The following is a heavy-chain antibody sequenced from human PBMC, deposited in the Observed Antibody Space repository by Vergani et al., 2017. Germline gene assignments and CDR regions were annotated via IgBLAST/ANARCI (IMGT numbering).Heavy chain of an antibody. J-gene: IGHJ4*02. Sequence: QVQLVQSGAEVKKPGASVKVSCKASGYTFTSYGISWVRQAPGQGLEWMGWISAYNGNTNYAQKFQGRVTITADKSTSTAYMELSSLRSEDTAVYYCASPLRDYYGSGSYSYWGQGTLVTVSS. V-gene: IGHV1-18*01. CDR1: GYTFTSYG. CDR3: ASPLRDYYGSGSYSY. D-gene: IGHD3-10*01. CDR2: ISAYNGNT.